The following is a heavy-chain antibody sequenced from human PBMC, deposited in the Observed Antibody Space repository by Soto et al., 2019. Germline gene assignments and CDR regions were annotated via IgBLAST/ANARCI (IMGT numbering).Heavy chain of an antibody. CDR2: ISYEEINNK. CDR1: GFSFRNYG. V-gene: IGHV3-30*18. CDR3: GKGYCSGPSCYRGYGMDV. J-gene: IGHJ6*02. D-gene: IGHD2-2*01. Sequence: QVQLVQSGGGVVQPGRSLRLSCVASGFSFRNYGMHWVRQAPGKGLEWVAVISYEEINNKNYADSVKGRFTISRDNSENTLYLQMDSLRAEDTAVYYCGKGYCSGPSCYRGYGMDVWGQGTTVTVSS.